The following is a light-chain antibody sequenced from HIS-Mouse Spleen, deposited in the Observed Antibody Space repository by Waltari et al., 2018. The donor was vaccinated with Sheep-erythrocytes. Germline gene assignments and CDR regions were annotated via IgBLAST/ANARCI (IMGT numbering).Light chain of an antibody. CDR1: SSDVGGYNY. CDR2: EVS. V-gene: IGLV2-8*01. CDR3: SSYAGSNNWV. Sequence: QSALTQPPSASGSPGQSVTISCTGTSSDVGGYNYVSWSQQHPGKAPKLMIYEVSKRPSGVPARFSVSKSGNTAFLTVSGLQAEDEADYYCSSYAGSNNWVFGGGTKLTVL. J-gene: IGLJ3*02.